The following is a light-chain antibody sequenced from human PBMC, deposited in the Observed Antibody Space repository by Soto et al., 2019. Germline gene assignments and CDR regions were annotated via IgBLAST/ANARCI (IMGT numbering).Light chain of an antibody. CDR3: QQYSGWYT. J-gene: IGKJ2*01. V-gene: IGKV1-5*03. CDR2: KAS. CDR1: QSISSW. Sequence: DIPMTQSPSTLSASVGDRVTITCRASQSISSWLAWYQQKPGKAPKLLIYKASSLESGVPSRFSGSGSGTEFTLTISSLQPDDFATYYCQQYSGWYTFGQGTKLEIK.